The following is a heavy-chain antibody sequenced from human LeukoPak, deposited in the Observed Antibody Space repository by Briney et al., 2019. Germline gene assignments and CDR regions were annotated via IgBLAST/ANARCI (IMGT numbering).Heavy chain of an antibody. V-gene: IGHV3-23*01. Sequence: TGGSLRLSCKASGFTFSSYAMCWVRQAPGKGLEWVSAISGSGGSTYYPDSVKGRFTISRDNSKNTLYLQMNSLRAEDTAVYYCAKDPQSGSYGSWFDPWGQGTLVTVSS. CDR3: AKDPQSGSYGSWFDP. D-gene: IGHD1-26*01. CDR1: GFTFSSYA. J-gene: IGHJ5*02. CDR2: ISGSGGST.